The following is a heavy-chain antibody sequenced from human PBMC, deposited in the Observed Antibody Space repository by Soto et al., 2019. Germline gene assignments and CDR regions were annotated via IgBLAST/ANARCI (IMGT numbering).Heavy chain of an antibody. CDR2: INHSGST. J-gene: IGHJ4*02. CDR1: GGSINTYY. D-gene: IGHD5-12*01. CDR3: ARERRWLPYYFDY. Sequence: PSETLSLTCTVSGGSINTYYWSWIRQPPGKGLEWIGEINHSGSTNYNPSLKSRVTISVDTSKNQFSLKLSSVTAADTAVYYCARERRWLPYYFDYWGQGTLVTVSS. V-gene: IGHV4-34*01.